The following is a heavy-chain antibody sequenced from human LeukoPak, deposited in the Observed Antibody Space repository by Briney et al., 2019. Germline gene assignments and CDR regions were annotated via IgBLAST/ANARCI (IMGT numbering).Heavy chain of an antibody. V-gene: IGHV1-46*01. CDR2: INPSGGST. J-gene: IGHJ4*02. CDR3: AREHSYGYSFDY. CDR1: GYTFTSYY. D-gene: IGHD5-18*01. Sequence: ASVKVTCKASGYTFTSYYMHWVRQAPGQGLEWMGIINPSGGSTSYAQRFQGRVTMTRDTSTSTVYMELSSLRSEDTAVYYCAREHSYGYSFDYWGQGTLVTVSS.